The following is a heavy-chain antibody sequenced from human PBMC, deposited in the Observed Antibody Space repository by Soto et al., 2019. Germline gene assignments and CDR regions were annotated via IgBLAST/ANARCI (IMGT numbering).Heavy chain of an antibody. D-gene: IGHD6-13*01. Sequence: QVQLVQSGAAVKKPGSSVKVSCKASGGTSSSYAISWVRQAPGQGLEWMGGIIPIFGTANYAQKFQGRVTITADESTSTAYMELSSLRSEDTAVYYCARDGKQLVFDYWGQGTLVTVSS. J-gene: IGHJ4*02. V-gene: IGHV1-69*12. CDR3: ARDGKQLVFDY. CDR1: GGTSSSYA. CDR2: IIPIFGTA.